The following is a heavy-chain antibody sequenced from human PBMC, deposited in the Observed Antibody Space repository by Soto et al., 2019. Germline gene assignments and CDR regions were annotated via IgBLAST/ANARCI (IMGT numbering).Heavy chain of an antibody. CDR3: ASDGHSSRRLRGPYYYYYGMDV. CDR1: GGTFSSYA. J-gene: IGHJ6*02. D-gene: IGHD4-17*01. CDR2: IIPIFGTA. Sequence: ASVKVSCKASGGTFSSYAISWVRQAPGQGLEWMGGIIPIFGTANYAQKFQGRVTITADESTSTAYMELSSLRSEDTAVYYCASDGHSSRRLRGPYYYYYGMDVWGQGTTVTVSS. V-gene: IGHV1-69*13.